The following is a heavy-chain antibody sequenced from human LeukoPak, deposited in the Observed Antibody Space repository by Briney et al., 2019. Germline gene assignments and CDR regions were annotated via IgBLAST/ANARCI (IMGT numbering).Heavy chain of an antibody. CDR2: ISSSGIYI. CDR1: GFTFSDYY. D-gene: IGHD5-18*01. J-gene: IGHJ4*02. CDR3: ARVAAADTAMMNFDH. V-gene: IGHV3-11*01. Sequence: PGGSLRLSCAASGFTFSDYYMSWIRQAPGKGLEWVSSISSSGIYIYYADSVKGRFTISRDNAKKSLYLQMNSLRAEDTAVYYCARVAAADTAMMNFDHWGQGTLVTVSS.